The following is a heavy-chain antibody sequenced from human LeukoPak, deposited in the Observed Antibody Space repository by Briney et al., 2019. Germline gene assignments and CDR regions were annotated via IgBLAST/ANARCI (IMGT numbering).Heavy chain of an antibody. CDR1: GYTLTSYD. D-gene: IGHD3-10*01. CDR3: ARGFQYGSGSYYIAYYFDY. Sequence: ASVKVSCKGSGYTLTSYDINWVRQATGQGLEWMGWMNPNSGNTGYAQKIQGRVTITRNTSISTANREMSSLRSEDTAVYYCARGFQYGSGSYYIAYYFDYWGQGTLVTVSS. J-gene: IGHJ4*02. V-gene: IGHV1-8*03. CDR2: MNPNSGNT.